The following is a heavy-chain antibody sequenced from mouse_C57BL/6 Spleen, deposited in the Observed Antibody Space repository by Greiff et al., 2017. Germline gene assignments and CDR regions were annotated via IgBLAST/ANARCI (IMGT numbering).Heavy chain of an antibody. V-gene: IGHV1-55*01. CDR2: IYPGSGST. D-gene: IGHD3-2*02. CDR1: GYTFTSYW. Sequence: VQLQQPGAELVKPGASVKMSCKASGYTFTSYWITWVKQRPGQGLEWIGDIYPGSGSTNYNGKFKSKATLTVDTASSTAYMQLSSLTSEDSAVYSCARTGQATMAMDDWGQGTSVTV. J-gene: IGHJ4*01. CDR3: ARTGQATMAMDD.